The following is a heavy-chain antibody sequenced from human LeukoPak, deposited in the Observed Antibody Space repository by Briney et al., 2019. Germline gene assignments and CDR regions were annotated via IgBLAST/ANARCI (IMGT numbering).Heavy chain of an antibody. CDR1: GFTFSSYS. V-gene: IGHV3-21*01. D-gene: IGHD3-22*01. Sequence: TGGSLRLSSAASGFTFSSYSMNSVRQAPGKGLEWVSSISSSSSYIYYADSVKGRFTISRDNDKNSLYLQMNSLRAEDTAVYYCARDYSNYDGRGYYPPSDYWGQGTLVTVSS. J-gene: IGHJ4*02. CDR2: ISSSSSYI. CDR3: ARDYSNYDGRGYYPPSDY.